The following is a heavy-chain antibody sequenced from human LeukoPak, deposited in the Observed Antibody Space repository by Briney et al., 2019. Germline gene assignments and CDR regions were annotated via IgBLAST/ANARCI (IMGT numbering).Heavy chain of an antibody. CDR3: AEIAAAGILFDY. J-gene: IGHJ4*02. CDR1: GGSFSAYY. CDR2: INHSGST. Sequence: NPSETLSLTCTVYGGSFSAYYWSWIRQPPGKGLEWIGEINHSGSTNYNPSLASRVTISVDTSKNQFSLKLSSVTAADTAVYYCAEIAAAGILFDYWGRGTLVTVSS. D-gene: IGHD6-13*01. V-gene: IGHV4-34*01.